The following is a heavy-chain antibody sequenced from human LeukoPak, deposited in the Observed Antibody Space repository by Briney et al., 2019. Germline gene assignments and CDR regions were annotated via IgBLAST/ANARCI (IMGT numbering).Heavy chain of an antibody. CDR2: INSDGSST. D-gene: IGHD3-22*01. CDR1: GFTFSSYW. Sequence: PGGSLRLSCVASGFTFSSYWMHWVRQAPGKGLVWVSRINSDGSSTSYGDSVKGRFTISRDSAKNTLYLEMNSLRAEDTAVYYCARDSSGRSLGYWGQGTLVTVSS. V-gene: IGHV3-74*01. J-gene: IGHJ4*02. CDR3: ARDSSGRSLGY.